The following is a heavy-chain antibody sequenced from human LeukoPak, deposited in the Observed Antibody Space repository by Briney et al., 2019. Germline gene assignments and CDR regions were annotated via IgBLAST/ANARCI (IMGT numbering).Heavy chain of an antibody. Sequence: GGCLRLSCAASGFTFSKAWISGVRPAPGRGGEWVRRIKSRTDGGTTDYAAPVKGGFTISRDDSKNNLYLQMNSLKPEDTAVYYCTTDTVSPGSYYYAKSTGNRPPDPSYYYYYYGMDVWGQGTTVTVSS. V-gene: IGHV3-15*01. CDR2: IKSRTDGGTT. D-gene: IGHD1-26*01. CDR1: GFTFSKAW. CDR3: TTDTVSPGSYYYAKSTGNRPPDPSYYYYYYGMDV. J-gene: IGHJ6*02.